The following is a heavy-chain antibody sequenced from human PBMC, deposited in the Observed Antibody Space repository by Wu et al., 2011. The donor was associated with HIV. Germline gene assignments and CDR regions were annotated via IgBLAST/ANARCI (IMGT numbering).Heavy chain of an antibody. Sequence: EVKKPGSSVKVSCKASGGTLSSYEISWVRQAPGQGLEWIGRIIPVYGTANYAQKFQGRVTITTDESTTTAYMELSSLRSEDTAVYYCAIRDYYGSGSYYKYFDYWGQGTLVTVSS. CDR1: GGTLSSYE. J-gene: IGHJ4*02. CDR2: IIPVYGTA. V-gene: IGHV1-69*05. CDR3: AIRDYYGSGSYYKYFDY. D-gene: IGHD3-10*01.